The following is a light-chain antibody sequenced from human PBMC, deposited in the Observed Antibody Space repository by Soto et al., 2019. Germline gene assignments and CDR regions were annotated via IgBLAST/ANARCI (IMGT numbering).Light chain of an antibody. Sequence: DIVMTQSPDSLAVSLGERATINCKSSQSALYSCTNKNYLAWYQQKPGQPPKLLIYGASTRESGVPDRFSGSGSGTDVTPTISSLQAEDVAVYYCQQDYSTPLSCGRGTKVDIK. V-gene: IGKV4-1*01. CDR2: GAS. CDR3: QQDYSTPLS. CDR1: QSALYSCTNKNY. J-gene: IGKJ3*01.